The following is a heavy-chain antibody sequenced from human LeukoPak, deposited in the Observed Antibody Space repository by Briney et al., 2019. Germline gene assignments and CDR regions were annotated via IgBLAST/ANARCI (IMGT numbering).Heavy chain of an antibody. CDR1: GGSFSGKY. Sequence: PSETLSLTCAVSGGSFSGKYWTWIRQPPGKGLEWIGEINHSGSTNYNPSLKSRVTISVDTSKNQFSLKLSSVTAADTAVYYCARGGKGFSSGWPRRFDYWGQGTLVTVSS. CDR2: INHSGST. V-gene: IGHV4-34*01. J-gene: IGHJ4*02. CDR3: ARGGKGFSSGWPRRFDY. D-gene: IGHD6-19*01.